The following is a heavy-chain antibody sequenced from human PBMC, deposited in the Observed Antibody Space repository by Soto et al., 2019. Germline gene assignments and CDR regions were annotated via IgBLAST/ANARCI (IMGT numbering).Heavy chain of an antibody. Sequence: PGGSLRLSCAASGFTFDDYAMHWVRQAPGKGLEWVSLISWDGGSTYYADSVKGRFTISRDNSKNSLYLQMNSLRAEDTALYYCAKDIGVELDLYYGMDVWGQGTTVPVSS. J-gene: IGHJ6*02. CDR2: ISWDGGST. D-gene: IGHD1-1*01. V-gene: IGHV3-43D*04. CDR3: AKDIGVELDLYYGMDV. CDR1: GFTFDDYA.